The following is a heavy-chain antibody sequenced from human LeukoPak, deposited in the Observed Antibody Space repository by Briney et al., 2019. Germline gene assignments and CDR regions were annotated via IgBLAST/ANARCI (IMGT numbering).Heavy chain of an antibody. Sequence: ASVKVSCKASGYSFTSYAINWVQQAPGQGLEWVGWISAYNGNTDYAQKVQGRVTMTTDASTSTAHMELVSLTSDDTAVYYCARDPLRSTWSTYNNAMDVWGQGTTVTVS. V-gene: IGHV1-18*04. D-gene: IGHD6-13*01. CDR2: ISAYNGNT. CDR3: ARDPLRSTWSTYNNAMDV. CDR1: GYSFTSYA. J-gene: IGHJ6*02.